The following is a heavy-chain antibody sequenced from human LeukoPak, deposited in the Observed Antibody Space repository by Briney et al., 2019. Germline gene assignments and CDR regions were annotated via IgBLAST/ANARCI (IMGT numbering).Heavy chain of an antibody. V-gene: IGHV3-23*01. CDR3: AKPENYYGSGSYLGPFDY. Sequence: PGGSLRLSCAASGFTFSSYAMSWVRQAPGKGLEWVSAISGSGGSTYYADSVKGRFTISRDNSKNTLYLQMNSLRAEDTAVYYCAKPENYYGSGSYLGPFDYWGQGTLVTVSS. CDR1: GFTFSSYA. D-gene: IGHD3-10*01. CDR2: ISGSGGST. J-gene: IGHJ4*02.